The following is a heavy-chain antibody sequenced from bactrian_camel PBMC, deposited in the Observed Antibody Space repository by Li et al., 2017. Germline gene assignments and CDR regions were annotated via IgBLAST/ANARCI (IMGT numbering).Heavy chain of an antibody. D-gene: IGHD1*01. V-gene: IGHV3-3*01. CDR3: AAIPSADHPGRCSGL. CDR1: GYTDCDYD. Sequence: HVQLVESGGGSVQAGGSLRLSCSVSGYTDCDYDMAWYRQDPVDLRSLGEKDRVGGIDSTGVTRYADAVKGRFTISQDNSKYTYLQMTSLKTEDTAVYYCAAIPSADHPGRCSGLWGQGTQVTVSS. CDR2: VGGIDSTGVT. J-gene: IGHJ4*01.